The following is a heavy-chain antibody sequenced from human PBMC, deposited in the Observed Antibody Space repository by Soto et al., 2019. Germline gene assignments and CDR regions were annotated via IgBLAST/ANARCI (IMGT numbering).Heavy chain of an antibody. D-gene: IGHD3-22*01. Sequence: GGSLRLSCAASGFTFDDYAMHWVRQAPGKGLEWVSGISWNSGSIGYADSVKGRFTISRDNAKNSLYLQMNSLRAEDTALYYCAKGLYPGGSGYYYYGMDVWGQGTTVTVSS. V-gene: IGHV3-9*01. J-gene: IGHJ6*02. CDR3: AKGLYPGGSGYYYYGMDV. CDR2: ISWNSGSI. CDR1: GFTFDDYA.